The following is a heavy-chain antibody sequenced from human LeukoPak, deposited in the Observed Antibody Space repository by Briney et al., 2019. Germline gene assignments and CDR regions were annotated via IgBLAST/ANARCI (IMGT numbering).Heavy chain of an antibody. CDR3: ASGTAAAVYYFDY. J-gene: IGHJ4*02. Sequence: SETLSLTCTVSGGSISSYYWSWIRQPPGKGLEWIGYIYYSGSTNYNPSLTSRVTISVDTSKNQFSLKLSSVTAADTAVYYCASGTAAAVYYFDYWGQGTLVTVSS. CDR1: GGSISSYY. CDR2: IYYSGST. V-gene: IGHV4-59*01. D-gene: IGHD6-13*01.